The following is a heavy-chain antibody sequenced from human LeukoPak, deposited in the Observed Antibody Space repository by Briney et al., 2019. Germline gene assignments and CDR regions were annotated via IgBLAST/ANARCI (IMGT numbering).Heavy chain of an antibody. V-gene: IGHV4-59*12. CDR1: GGSFSTYY. Sequence: SETLSLTCTVSGGSFSTYYWTWIRQPPGKGLEWIGYIYYSGSTNYNPSLKSRVTISVGTSKTQFSLKLSSVTAADTAVYYCARVVYSGSWGYFDYWGQGTLVTVSS. D-gene: IGHD3-10*01. CDR3: ARVVYSGSWGYFDY. CDR2: IYYSGST. J-gene: IGHJ4*02.